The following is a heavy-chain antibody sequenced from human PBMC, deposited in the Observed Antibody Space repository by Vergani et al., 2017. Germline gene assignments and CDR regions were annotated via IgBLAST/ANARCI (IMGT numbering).Heavy chain of an antibody. Sequence: EVQLVESGGGVVRPGGSLRLSCAASGFTFDDYGMSWVRHAPGKGLEWVSGINWNGGSTGYADSVKGRFTISRDNAKNSLYLQMNSLRAEDTALYYGARATPEGRLSYYYDSSGYVDAFDIWGQGTMVTVSS. V-gene: IGHV3-20*04. CDR2: INWNGGST. D-gene: IGHD3-22*01. CDR1: GFTFDDYG. J-gene: IGHJ3*02. CDR3: ARATPEGRLSYYYDSSGYVDAFDI.